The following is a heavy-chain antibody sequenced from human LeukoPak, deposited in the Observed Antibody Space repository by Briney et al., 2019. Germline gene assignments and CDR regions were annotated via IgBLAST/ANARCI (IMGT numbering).Heavy chain of an antibody. CDR3: ARGHSIEPYYYYYYMDV. V-gene: IGHV4-59*08. D-gene: IGHD4-11*01. CDR2: VYYSGST. J-gene: IGHJ6*03. CDR1: GGSISSYY. Sequence: SETLSLTCTVSGGSISSYYWSWIRQPPGKGLEWIGYVYYSGSTYYNPSLKSRVTISVDTSKNQFSLKLSSVTAADTAVYYCARGHSIEPYYYYYYMDVWGKGTTVTVSS.